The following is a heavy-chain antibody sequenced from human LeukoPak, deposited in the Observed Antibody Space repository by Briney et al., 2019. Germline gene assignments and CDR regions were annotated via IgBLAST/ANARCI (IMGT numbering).Heavy chain of an antibody. CDR1: GFTFSSYS. V-gene: IGHV3-23*01. J-gene: IGHJ4*02. Sequence: GGSLRLSCAASGFTFSSYSMSWVRQAPGEGLEWVSAISGSGGTTYYADSVKGRFTISKDNSKNTLYLQMNSLRAEDTAVYYCAKGSRGPAYMIVVVIPFDYWGQGTLVTVSS. CDR2: ISGSGGTT. CDR3: AKGSRGPAYMIVVVIPFDY. D-gene: IGHD3-22*01.